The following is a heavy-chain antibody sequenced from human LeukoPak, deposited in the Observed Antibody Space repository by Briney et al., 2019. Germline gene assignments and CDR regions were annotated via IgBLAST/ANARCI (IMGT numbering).Heavy chain of an antibody. Sequence: ASVKVSCKASGYTFTSYGISWVRQAPGQGLEWMGWNSAYNGNTNYAQKLQGRVTMTTDTSTSTAYMELRSLRSDDTAVYYCARSGGYCSGGSCYSEYYFDYWGQGTLVTVPS. D-gene: IGHD2-15*01. CDR2: NSAYNGNT. CDR3: ARSGGYCSGGSCYSEYYFDY. V-gene: IGHV1-18*01. CDR1: GYTFTSYG. J-gene: IGHJ4*02.